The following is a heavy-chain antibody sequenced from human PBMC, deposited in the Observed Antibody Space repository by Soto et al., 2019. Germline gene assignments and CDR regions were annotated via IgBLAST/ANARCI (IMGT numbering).Heavy chain of an antibody. Sequence: SETLSLTCTVSGGSISSYYWSWIRQPPGKGLEWIGYIYYSGSTNYNPSLRSRVTISVDTSKNQFSLKLSSVTAADTAVYYCASYGIFTGYLDYWGQGTLVTVSS. CDR2: IYYSGST. CDR1: GGSISSYY. CDR3: ASYGIFTGYLDY. V-gene: IGHV4-59*01. J-gene: IGHJ4*02. D-gene: IGHD3-9*01.